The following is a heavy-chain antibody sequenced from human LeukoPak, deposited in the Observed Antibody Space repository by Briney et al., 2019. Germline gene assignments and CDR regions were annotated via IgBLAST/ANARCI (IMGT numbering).Heavy chain of an antibody. V-gene: IGHV3-33*08. J-gene: IGHJ4*02. CDR3: ASSWYRNYFDY. CDR1: GFTFSSYA. Sequence: PGGSLRLSCAASGFTFSSYAMHWVRQAPGKGLEWVAVIWYDGSNKYYADSVKGRFTISRDNSKNTPYLQMNSLRAEDTAVYYCASSWYRNYFDYWGQGTLVTVSS. D-gene: IGHD6-13*01. CDR2: IWYDGSNK.